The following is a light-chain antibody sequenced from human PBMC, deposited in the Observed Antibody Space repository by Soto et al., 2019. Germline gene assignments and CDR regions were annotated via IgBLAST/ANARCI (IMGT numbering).Light chain of an antibody. V-gene: IGKV3-15*01. CDR3: KQYNHCPPYT. CDR2: GAS. Sequence: EIVMTQSPATLSVSPGERATLSCRASQSVSSNLAWYQQKPGQAPRLLIYGASTRATGIPARFSGSGSGTEFTLTISSLQSEDFAVYYCKQYNHCPPYTFGQGTKLEIK. CDR1: QSVSSN. J-gene: IGKJ2*01.